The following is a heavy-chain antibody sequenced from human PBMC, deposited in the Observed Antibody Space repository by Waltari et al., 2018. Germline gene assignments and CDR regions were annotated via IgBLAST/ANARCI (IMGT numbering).Heavy chain of an antibody. V-gene: IGHV3-48*03. CDR3: ARRSTEYYYYYYMDV. Sequence: EVQVVESGGGLVQPGGSLRLSCVASGFSFSNYEMNWVRQAPGKGLEWVSYIENSGSTTYYADSLKGRFTLSRDNAKNSLYLQMDSLRAADTAVYYCARRSTEYYYYYYMDVWGKGTTVTVS. CDR2: IENSGSTT. CDR1: GFSFSNYE. J-gene: IGHJ6*03.